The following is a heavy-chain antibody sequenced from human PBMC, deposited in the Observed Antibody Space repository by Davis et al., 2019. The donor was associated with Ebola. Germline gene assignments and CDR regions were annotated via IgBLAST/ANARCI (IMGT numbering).Heavy chain of an antibody. CDR3: ARVVSSIVLMVYAIGPLDY. CDR2: IIPIFGTA. CDR1: GDTFSSYA. D-gene: IGHD2-8*01. J-gene: IGHJ4*02. V-gene: IGHV1-69*13. Sequence: SVKVSCKASGDTFSSYAISWVRQAPGQGLEWMGGIIPIFGTANYAQKFQGRVTITADESTSTAYMELSSLRSEDTAVYYCARVVSSIVLMVYAIGPLDYWGQGTLVTVSS.